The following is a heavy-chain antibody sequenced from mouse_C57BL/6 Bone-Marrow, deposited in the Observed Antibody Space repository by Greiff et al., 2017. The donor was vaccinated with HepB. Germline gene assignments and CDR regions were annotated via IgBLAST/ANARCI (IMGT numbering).Heavy chain of an antibody. D-gene: IGHD1-1*01. J-gene: IGHJ4*01. CDR1: GYTFTDYY. V-gene: IGHV1-26*01. Sequence: EVQLQQSGPELVKPGASVKISCKASGYTFTDYYMNWVKQSHGKSLEWIGDINPNNGGTSYNQKFKGKATLTVDKSSSTAYMELRSLTSEDSAVYYCARRGITTVAAPYAMDYWGQGTSVTVSS. CDR2: INPNNGGT. CDR3: ARRGITTVAAPYAMDY.